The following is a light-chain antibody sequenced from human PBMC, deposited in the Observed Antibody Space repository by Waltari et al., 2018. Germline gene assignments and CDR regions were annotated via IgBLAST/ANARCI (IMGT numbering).Light chain of an antibody. CDR1: SRDVGGYNS. J-gene: IGLJ3*02. CDR2: DVV. Sequence: QSALTQPASVSGSPGQSITISCTGTSRDVGGYNSVSWYQQHPGRAPNLKIYDVVNRPSGVSTRFSGSKSGNTASLTISGLQGEDEAVYYCSSFTTKRTLVFGGGTKLTVL. V-gene: IGLV2-14*03. CDR3: SSFTTKRTLV.